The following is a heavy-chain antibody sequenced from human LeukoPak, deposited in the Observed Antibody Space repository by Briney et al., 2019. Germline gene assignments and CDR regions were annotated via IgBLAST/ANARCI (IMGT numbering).Heavy chain of an antibody. D-gene: IGHD3-10*01. CDR3: AREAYYGSGSYYKLDSVALYFDY. V-gene: IGHV4-39*07. CDR2: IYYSGST. Sequence: SETLSLTCTVSGGSISSSSYYWGWIRQPPGKGLEWIGSIYYSGSTYSNPSLKSRVTISVDTSKNQFSLKLSSVTAADTAVYYCAREAYYGSGSYYKLDSVALYFDYWGQGTLVTVSS. CDR1: GGSISSSSYY. J-gene: IGHJ4*02.